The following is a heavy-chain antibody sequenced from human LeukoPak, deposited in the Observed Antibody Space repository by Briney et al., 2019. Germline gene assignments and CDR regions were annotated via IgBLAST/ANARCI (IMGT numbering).Heavy chain of an antibody. CDR1: GGTFSSYA. V-gene: IGHV1-69*05. D-gene: IGHD2-15*01. CDR2: IIPIFGTA. J-gene: IGHJ4*02. Sequence: SVKVSCKASGGTFSSYAISWVRQAPGQGLEWMGGIIPIFGTANYAQKFQDRVTITTDESTSTAYMELSSLRSEDTAVYYCASAGSSNLRCAYWGQGTLVTVSS. CDR3: ASAGSSNLRCAY.